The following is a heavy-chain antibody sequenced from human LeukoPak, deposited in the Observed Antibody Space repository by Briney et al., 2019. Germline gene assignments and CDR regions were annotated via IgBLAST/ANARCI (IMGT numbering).Heavy chain of an antibody. CDR3: ARDRGGSYYKWFDP. J-gene: IGHJ5*02. CDR1: GGSISSSSYY. V-gene: IGHV4-39*07. CDR2: IYYSGST. Sequence: SETLPLTCTVSGGSISSSSYYWGWIRQPPGKGLEWIGSIYYSGSTYYNPSLKSRVTISVDTSKNQFSLKLSSVTAADTAVYYCARDRGGSYYKWFDPWGQGTLVTVSS. D-gene: IGHD1-26*01.